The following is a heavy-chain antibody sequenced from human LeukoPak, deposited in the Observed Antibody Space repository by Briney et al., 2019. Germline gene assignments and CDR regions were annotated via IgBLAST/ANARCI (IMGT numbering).Heavy chain of an antibody. CDR3: ARAVHNLRHFDY. D-gene: IGHD4-17*01. Sequence: GGSLRLSCAASGFTFSNHGMHWVRQAPGKGLEWVAVIWYDGSNKYYADSVKGRFTISRDNSKNTLYLQMNSLRAEDTAVYYCARAVHNLRHFDYWGQGTLVTVSS. CDR2: IWYDGSNK. J-gene: IGHJ4*02. V-gene: IGHV3-33*01. CDR1: GFTFSNHG.